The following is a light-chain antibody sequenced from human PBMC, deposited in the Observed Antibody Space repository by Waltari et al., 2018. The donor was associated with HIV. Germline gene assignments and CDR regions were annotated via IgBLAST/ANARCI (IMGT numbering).Light chain of an antibody. Sequence: DIQMTQSPSSLSASVGDRVPITCQASQDIKKFLNWFHQKPGRAPNLLIYDASSLDAGVPSRFAGSGSGTDFTLTITSLQPEDIATYYCLQYDNLPYTFGQGTRLEI. CDR1: QDIKKF. CDR2: DAS. V-gene: IGKV1-33*01. CDR3: LQYDNLPYT. J-gene: IGKJ2*01.